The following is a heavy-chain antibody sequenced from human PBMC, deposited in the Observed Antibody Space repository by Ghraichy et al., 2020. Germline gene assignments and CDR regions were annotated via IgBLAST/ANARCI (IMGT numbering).Heavy chain of an antibody. CDR2: ISSSSSTI. V-gene: IGHV3-48*02. J-gene: IGHJ6*02. Sequence: GGSLRLSCAASGFTFSSYSMNWVRQAPGKGLEWVSYISSSSSTIYYADSVKGRFTISRDNAKNSLYLQMNSLRDEDTAVYYCARGPYYYDSSGPSMDVWGQGTTVTVSS. CDR3: ARGPYYYDSSGPSMDV. D-gene: IGHD3-22*01. CDR1: GFTFSSYS.